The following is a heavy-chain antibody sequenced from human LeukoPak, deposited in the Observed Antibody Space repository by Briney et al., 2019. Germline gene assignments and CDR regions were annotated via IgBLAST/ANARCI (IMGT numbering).Heavy chain of an antibody. J-gene: IGHJ4*02. Sequence: ASVKVSCKASGYTFTSYDINWVRQATGQGLEWVGWMNTNSGNTGYAHKIPSRVTISTETSPTTAHTELSSLRSQDTAVYYCARPDERGYSYGLALWGQGTLVTVSP. D-gene: IGHD5-18*01. CDR1: GYTFTSYD. CDR3: ARPDERGYSYGLAL. CDR2: MNTNSGNT. V-gene: IGHV1-8*02.